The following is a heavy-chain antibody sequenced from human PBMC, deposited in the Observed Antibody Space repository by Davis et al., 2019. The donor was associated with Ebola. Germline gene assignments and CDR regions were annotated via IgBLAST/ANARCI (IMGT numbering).Heavy chain of an antibody. CDR3: ASLRRTITGMDDAFDI. CDR2: IYTGDSDT. J-gene: IGHJ3*02. Sequence: GESLKISCHDSGNSFSSHWIGWVRQMPGKGLEWMGIIYTGDSDTRYSPSFRGQVTISADKSIKTAFLQWSSLKASETAMYYCASLRRTITGMDDAFDIWGQGTMVTVSS. CDR1: GNSFSSHW. V-gene: IGHV5-51*01. D-gene: IGHD2-8*02.